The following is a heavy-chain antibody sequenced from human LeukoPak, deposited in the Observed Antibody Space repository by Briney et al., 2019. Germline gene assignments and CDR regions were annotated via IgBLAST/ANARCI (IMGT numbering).Heavy chain of an antibody. CDR2: LCSGGSA. J-gene: IGHJ4*02. CDR1: GFTVSSNY. CDR3: ARGTGMVPDY. D-gene: IGHD5-18*01. V-gene: IGHV3-53*01. Sequence: GGSLRLSCAASGFTVSSNYMSWVRQAPGKGLEWVSVLCSGGSAYYADSVKGRFTISRDNSKNTVYLQMNSLRAEDTAVYYCARGTGMVPDYWGQGTLVTVSS.